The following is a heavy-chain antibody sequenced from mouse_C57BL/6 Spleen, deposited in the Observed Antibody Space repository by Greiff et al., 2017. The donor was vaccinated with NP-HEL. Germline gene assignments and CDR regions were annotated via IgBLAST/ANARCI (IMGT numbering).Heavy chain of an antibody. CDR2: ISDGGSYT. CDR1: GFTFSSYA. CDR3: ARDTMGYAMDY. D-gene: IGHD1-1*02. Sequence: EVQGVESGGGLVKPGGSLKLSCAASGFTFSSYAMSWVRQTPEKRLEWVATISDGGSYTYYPDNVKGRFTISRDNAKNNLYLQMSHLKSEDTAMYYCARDTMGYAMDYWGQGTSVTVSS. V-gene: IGHV5-4*01. J-gene: IGHJ4*01.